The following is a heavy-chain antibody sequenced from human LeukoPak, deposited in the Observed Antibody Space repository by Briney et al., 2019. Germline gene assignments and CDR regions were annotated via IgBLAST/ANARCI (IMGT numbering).Heavy chain of an antibody. D-gene: IGHD3-10*01. CDR1: GFTFRNYV. CDR2: TSSDLNVK. J-gene: IGHJ4*02. CDR3: AREGYYGSGSPPSLYFDY. V-gene: IGHV3-30-3*01. Sequence: GGSLRLSCTASGFTFRNYVIHWVRQAPGKGLEWVAVTSSDLNVKLYADSVKGRFTISRDNSRSTLYLRMDSLRPEDTAIYYCAREGYYGSGSPPSLYFDYWGQGTLVTVSS.